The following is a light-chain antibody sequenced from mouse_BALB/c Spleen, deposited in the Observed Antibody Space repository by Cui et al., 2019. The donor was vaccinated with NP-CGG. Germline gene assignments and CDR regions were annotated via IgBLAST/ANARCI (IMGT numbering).Light chain of an antibody. CDR1: TVAVTTSNY. CDR3: ALWYSNHWV. CDR2: GTN. V-gene: IGLV1*01. Sequence: QAVVTQESTSTTSPSETVTLTCRSSTVAVTTSNYANWVQEKPDHLFTGLIGGTNNRTPGVPARFSGSLIGDKAALTITGAQTEDETIYFCALWYSNHWVFGGGTKLTVL. J-gene: IGLJ1*01.